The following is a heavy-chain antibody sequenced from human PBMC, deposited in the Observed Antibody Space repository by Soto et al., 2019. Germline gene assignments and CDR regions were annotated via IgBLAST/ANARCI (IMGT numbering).Heavy chain of an antibody. Sequence: GGSLRLSCAASGFTFSSYAMSWVRQAPGKGLEWVSAISGSGGSTYYADSVKGRFTISRDNSKNKLYLQMNSLRAEDTAVYYCAKDRGGSASRVPEYYFDYWGQGTLVTVSS. V-gene: IGHV3-23*01. CDR2: ISGSGGST. CDR1: GFTFSSYA. D-gene: IGHD2-2*01. J-gene: IGHJ4*02. CDR3: AKDRGGSASRVPEYYFDY.